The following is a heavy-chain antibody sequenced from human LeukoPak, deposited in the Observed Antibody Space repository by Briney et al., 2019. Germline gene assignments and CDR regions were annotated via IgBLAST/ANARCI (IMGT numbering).Heavy chain of an antibody. Sequence: SETLSLTCTVSGGSISSYYWSWLRQPHGKGLEWIGYIYYSGSTNYNPSLKSRVTISVDTSKNQFSLKLSSVTAADTAVYYCARDLRGSYNWFDPWGQGTLVTVSS. CDR1: GGSISSYY. D-gene: IGHD1-26*01. J-gene: IGHJ5*02. V-gene: IGHV4-59*01. CDR2: IYYSGST. CDR3: ARDLRGSYNWFDP.